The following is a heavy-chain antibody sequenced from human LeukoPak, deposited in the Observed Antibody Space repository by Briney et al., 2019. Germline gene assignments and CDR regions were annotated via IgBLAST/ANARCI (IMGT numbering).Heavy chain of an antibody. D-gene: IGHD3-22*01. V-gene: IGHV3-21*01. CDR2: ISSSSSYI. CDR1: GFTFSSYS. CDR3: ARVGPRGYYYVDY. Sequence: GGSLRLSCAASGFTFSSYSMNWVRQAPGKGLEWVSSISSSSSYIYYADSVKGRFTISRDNAKNSLYLQMNSLRAGDTAVYYCARVGPRGYYYVDYWGQGTLVTVSS. J-gene: IGHJ4*02.